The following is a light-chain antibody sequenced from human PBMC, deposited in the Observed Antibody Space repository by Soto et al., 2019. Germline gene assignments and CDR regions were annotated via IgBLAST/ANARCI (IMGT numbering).Light chain of an antibody. CDR2: AAS. Sequence: DIQMAQSPSALSASVVDRVTITCRASQSISSYLNWYQQKPGKPPKILIYAASSLPSGVPSRFSGSGSGTDFTLTISSLQPEDFSTYYCQQSYSTPITFGQGTRLEIK. CDR3: QQSYSTPIT. V-gene: IGKV1-39*01. J-gene: IGKJ5*01. CDR1: QSISSY.